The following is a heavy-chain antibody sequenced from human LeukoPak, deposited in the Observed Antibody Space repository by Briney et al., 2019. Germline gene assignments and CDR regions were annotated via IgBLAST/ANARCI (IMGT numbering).Heavy chain of an antibody. V-gene: IGHV1-18*01. Sequence: ASVKVSCKTSGYTFATSSITWVRQAPGQRLEWMGWISPNSANTYYVQKLQGRVTMTTDTSTSTAYMELRSLTSDDTAVDYCARVRDGSNWWGPFDVWGQGTMVTVS. CDR3: ARVRDGSNWWGPFDV. CDR2: ISPNSANT. D-gene: IGHD6-13*01. J-gene: IGHJ3*01. CDR1: GYTFATSS.